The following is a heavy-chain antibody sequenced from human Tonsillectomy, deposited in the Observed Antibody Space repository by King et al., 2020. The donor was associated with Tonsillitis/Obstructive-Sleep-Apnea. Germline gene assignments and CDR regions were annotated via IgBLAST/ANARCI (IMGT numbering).Heavy chain of an antibody. CDR2: LTISGGNR. V-gene: IGHV3-23*04. J-gene: IGHJ4*02. CDR3: AKADWGWPHYFDY. CDR1: GFTFNNYA. D-gene: IGHD7-27*01. Sequence: VQLVESGGGLVQPGGSLRLSCAASGFTFNNYAMSWLRQDPGKGLEWVSALTISGGNRYYADSVKGRFTISRDNSKNTVYLQINSLRAEDTAIYYCAKADWGWPHYFDYWGQGTLVTVSS.